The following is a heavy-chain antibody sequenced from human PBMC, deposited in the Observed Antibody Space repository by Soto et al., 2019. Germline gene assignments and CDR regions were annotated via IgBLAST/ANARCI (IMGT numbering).Heavy chain of an antibody. CDR2: ISSDNNYI. CDR3: ARGRTCTGASCYGGGDY. D-gene: IGHD2-15*01. J-gene: IGHJ4*02. V-gene: IGHV3-21*06. Sequence: LRLSRAASGFTFSDYSMNWMRQAPGKGLEWVASISSDNNYIYYRDSVEGRFTISRDNAKNSLYLQMTSLGAEDTAVYYCARGRTCTGASCYGGGDYWGQGTLVTVSS. CDR1: GFTFSDYS.